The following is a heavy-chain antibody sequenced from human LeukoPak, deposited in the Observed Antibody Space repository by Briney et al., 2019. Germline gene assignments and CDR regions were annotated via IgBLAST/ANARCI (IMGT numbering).Heavy chain of an antibody. CDR2: IKTDGSRT. Sequence: AGGSPRLSCAASGFIFNRYWMHWVRQAPGKGLVWVSRIKTDGSRTSYADSVKGRFTISRDNARNTLYLQMSSLRAEDTALYYCARFCSSTSCYGNYYYYMDVWGKGTTVTVSS. V-gene: IGHV3-74*01. J-gene: IGHJ6*03. D-gene: IGHD2-2*01. CDR3: ARFCSSTSCYGNYYYYMDV. CDR1: GFIFNRYW.